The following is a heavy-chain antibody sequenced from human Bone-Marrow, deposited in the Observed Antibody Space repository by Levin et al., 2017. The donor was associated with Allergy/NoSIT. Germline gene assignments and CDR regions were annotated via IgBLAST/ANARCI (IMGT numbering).Heavy chain of an antibody. CDR3: VTGPFSWLYFDY. V-gene: IGHV3-11*01. J-gene: IGHJ4*02. CDR2: ISSSGSTI. D-gene: IGHD3-9*01. CDR1: GFTFSDYY. Sequence: GESLKISCAASGFTFSDYYMSWIRQAPGKGLEWVSYISSSGSTIYYADSVKGRFTISRDNAKNSLYLQMNSLRAEDTAVYYCVTGPFSWLYFDYWGQGTLVTVSS.